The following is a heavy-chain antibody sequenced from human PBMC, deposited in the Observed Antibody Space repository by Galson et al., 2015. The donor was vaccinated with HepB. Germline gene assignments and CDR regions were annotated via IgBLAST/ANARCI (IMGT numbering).Heavy chain of an antibody. D-gene: IGHD3-3*01. CDR3: ARMPDVGFWSGYRAFDI. Sequence: SVKVSCKASGHTFTSYDINWVRQATGQGLEWMGWMNPNSGNTGYAQKFQGRVTMTRNTSISTAYMELSSLRSEDTAVYYCARMPDVGFWSGYRAFDIWGQGTMVTVSS. J-gene: IGHJ3*02. CDR1: GHTFTSYD. V-gene: IGHV1-8*01. CDR2: MNPNSGNT.